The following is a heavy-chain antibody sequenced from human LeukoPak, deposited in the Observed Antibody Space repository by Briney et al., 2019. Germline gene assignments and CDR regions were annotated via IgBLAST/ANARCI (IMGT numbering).Heavy chain of an antibody. D-gene: IGHD3-3*01. Sequence: SETLSLTCTVSGGSIRSSSYYWGWIRQPPGKGLEWIGCIYYTGSTYYNPSLKSRVTISVDTSKNQFSLKLISVTAADTAVYYCAKATYYDFWSGHPHFDYWGQGTLVTVSS. CDR1: GGSIRSSSYY. V-gene: IGHV4-39*07. CDR3: AKATYYDFWSGHPHFDY. J-gene: IGHJ4*02. CDR2: IYYTGST.